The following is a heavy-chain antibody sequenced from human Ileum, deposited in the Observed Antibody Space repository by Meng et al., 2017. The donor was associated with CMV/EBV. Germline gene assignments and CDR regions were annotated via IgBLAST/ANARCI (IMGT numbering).Heavy chain of an antibody. D-gene: IGHD5-24*01. Sequence: GESLKISCAASGFTFSSYWMHWVRQVPGKGLVWVSRISPDGSSTYYADFLKGRFTISRDNGKNTLYLQINSLRAEDTALYYCASGADGYGNFDYWGQGTLVTVSS. J-gene: IGHJ4*02. CDR1: GFTFSSYW. CDR3: ASGADGYGNFDY. CDR2: ISPDGSST. V-gene: IGHV3-74*01.